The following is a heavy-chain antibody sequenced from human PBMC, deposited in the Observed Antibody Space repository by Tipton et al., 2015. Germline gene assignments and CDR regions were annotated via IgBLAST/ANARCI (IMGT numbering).Heavy chain of an antibody. CDR1: GYSFTNYW. Sequence: VQLVQSGAEVKKPGESLKISCKGSGYSFTNYWIGWVRQMPGKGLEWMGNVYPGDSDTKYSPSFQGRVTISADKSINTAYLQWSSLKASDTAMYYCARHAQSGDYGADWFDPWGQGTPVIVSS. J-gene: IGHJ5*02. CDR2: VYPGDSDT. D-gene: IGHD4-17*01. V-gene: IGHV5-51*01. CDR3: ARHAQSGDYGADWFDP.